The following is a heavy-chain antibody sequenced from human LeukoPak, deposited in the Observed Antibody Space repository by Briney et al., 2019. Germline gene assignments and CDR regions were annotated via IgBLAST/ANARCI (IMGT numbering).Heavy chain of an antibody. D-gene: IGHD2-21*02. J-gene: IGHJ4*02. Sequence: PGGSLRLSCAASGFTFSSYNMNWVRQAPGKGLEWVSYISGGETTIYYADSVKGRFTISRDNGNLYLQMNSLRAEDTAVYYCARISGVTVRYWGQGTLVTVSS. CDR1: GFTFSSYN. V-gene: IGHV3-48*04. CDR3: ARISGVTVRY. CDR2: ISGGETTI.